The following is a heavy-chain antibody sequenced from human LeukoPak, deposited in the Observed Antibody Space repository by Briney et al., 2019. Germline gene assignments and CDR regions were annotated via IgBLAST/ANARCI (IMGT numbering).Heavy chain of an antibody. V-gene: IGHV4-59*01. CDR3: ARDYYGSGSYYTSWFDP. Sequence: PSETLSLTCTVSGGSISIYYWSWIRQPPGKGLEWIGYIYYSGSTNYNPSLKSRVTISVDTTKNQFSLKLSSVTAADTAVYYCARDYYGSGSYYTSWFDPWGQGTLVTVSS. J-gene: IGHJ5*02. D-gene: IGHD3-10*01. CDR2: IYYSGST. CDR1: GGSISIYY.